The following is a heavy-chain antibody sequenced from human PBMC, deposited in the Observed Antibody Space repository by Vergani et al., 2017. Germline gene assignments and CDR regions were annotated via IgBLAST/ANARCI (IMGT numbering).Heavy chain of an antibody. CDR2: ISYDGTQK. D-gene: IGHD1-1*01. V-gene: IGHV3-30*03. CDR3: ATKCCGTPGCQIEYFKE. J-gene: IGHJ1*01. Sequence: QVHLVESGGGVVQPGRSLRLSCVVSGFTSSYYGMHWVRQAPGNGLEWVAVISYDGTQKYYADSVKGRFTISRDNSKSTLYLQMNSLRTEDTAVYYCATKCCGTPGCQIEYFKEWGQGTLVTVSS. CDR1: GFTSSYYG.